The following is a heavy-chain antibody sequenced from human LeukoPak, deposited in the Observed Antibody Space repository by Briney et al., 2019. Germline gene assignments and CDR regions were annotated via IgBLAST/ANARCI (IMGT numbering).Heavy chain of an antibody. CDR1: GYTFTSYD. D-gene: IGHD3-16*01. CDR2: MNPNSGNT. Sequence: ASVKVSCKASGYTFTSYDINWVRQATGQGLEWMGWMNPNSGNTGYAQKFQGRVTMTRNTSISTAYMELSSLRSEDTAVYYCARLYYDYVWGSYYYYYGMDVWGQGTTVTVSS. J-gene: IGHJ6*02. V-gene: IGHV1-8*01. CDR3: ARLYYDYVWGSYYYYYGMDV.